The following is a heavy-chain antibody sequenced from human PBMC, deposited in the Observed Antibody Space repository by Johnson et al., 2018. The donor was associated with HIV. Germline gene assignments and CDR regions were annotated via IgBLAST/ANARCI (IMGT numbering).Heavy chain of an antibody. CDR1: GFTVSSNY. D-gene: IGHD6-6*01. J-gene: IGHJ3*02. Sequence: EQLVESGGGLVQPGGSLRLSCAASGFTVSSNYMSWVRQAPGRGLECVSIIYSDGNTYYADSVKGRFTISRDISKNTLSLQMNSLRGEDTAVYYCASGAYSSSLTFDIWGQGTMVTVSS. CDR3: ASGAYSSSLTFDI. V-gene: IGHV3-66*01. CDR2: IYSDGNT.